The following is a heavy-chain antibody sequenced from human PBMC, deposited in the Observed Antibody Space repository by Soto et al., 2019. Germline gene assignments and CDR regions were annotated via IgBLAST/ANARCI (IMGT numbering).Heavy chain of an antibody. CDR2: IIPIFGTA. J-gene: IGHJ4*02. CDR3: ARWAPSIVGANAFDY. V-gene: IGHV1-69*13. Sequence: ASVKVSCKASGGTFSSYAISWVRQAPGQGLEWMGGIIPIFGTANYAQKFQGRVTITADESTSTAYMELSSLRSEDTAVYYCARWAPSIVGANAFDYWGQGTLVTVSS. D-gene: IGHD1-26*01. CDR1: GGTFSSYA.